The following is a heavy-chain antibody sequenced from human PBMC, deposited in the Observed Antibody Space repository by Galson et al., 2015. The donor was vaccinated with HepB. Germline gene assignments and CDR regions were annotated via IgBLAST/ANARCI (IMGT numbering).Heavy chain of an antibody. D-gene: IGHD3-16*01. J-gene: IGHJ4*02. CDR1: GFTFSSYG. CDR3: ASRSWVPFDY. Sequence: SLRLSCAASGFTFSSYGMHWVRQAPGKGLEWVAVISYDGSNKYYADSVKGRFTISRDNSKNTLYLQMNSLRAEDTAVYYCASRSWVPFDYWGQGTLVTVSS. V-gene: IGHV3-30*03. CDR2: ISYDGSNK.